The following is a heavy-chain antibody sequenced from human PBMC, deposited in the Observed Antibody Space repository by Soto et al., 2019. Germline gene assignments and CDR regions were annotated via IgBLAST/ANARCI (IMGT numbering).Heavy chain of an antibody. D-gene: IGHD3-3*01. CDR1: GFTFSSYA. CDR3: AKDLVYDFCSGYYGDY. V-gene: IGHV3-23*01. CDR2: ISGSGGST. Sequence: GSLRLSCAASGFTFSSYAMSWVRQAPGKGLEWVSAISGSGGSTYYADSVKGRFTISRDNSKNTLYLQMNSLRAEDTAVYYCAKDLVYDFCSGYYGDYWGQGTLVTVSS. J-gene: IGHJ4*02.